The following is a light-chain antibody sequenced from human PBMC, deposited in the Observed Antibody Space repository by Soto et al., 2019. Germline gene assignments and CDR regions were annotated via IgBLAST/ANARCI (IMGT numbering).Light chain of an antibody. CDR2: DAS. V-gene: IGKV1-33*01. Sequence: LPITHSPSSLSASVGDRVTLPFQASQDISNYLNWYQQKPGKAPKLLIYDASNLETGVPSRFSGSGSGTDFTFTISSLQPEDIATYYCQQYDNLPITFGQGTRLEIK. CDR3: QQYDNLPIT. CDR1: QDISNY. J-gene: IGKJ5*01.